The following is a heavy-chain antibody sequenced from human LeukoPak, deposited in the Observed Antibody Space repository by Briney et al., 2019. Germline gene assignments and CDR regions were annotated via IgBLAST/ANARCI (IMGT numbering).Heavy chain of an antibody. CDR1: GFTFSYYA. D-gene: IGHD5-24*01. Sequence: TGGSLRLSCSASGFTFSYYAMHWVRQAPGKGLEYVSGINDNGGTTHYGDSVKGRLTISRDDSKNTLYLQMSSLRGEDTALYYCVKDLRGNYTFDQWGQGTLVTVSS. J-gene: IGHJ4*02. V-gene: IGHV3-64D*09. CDR3: VKDLRGNYTFDQ. CDR2: INDNGGTT.